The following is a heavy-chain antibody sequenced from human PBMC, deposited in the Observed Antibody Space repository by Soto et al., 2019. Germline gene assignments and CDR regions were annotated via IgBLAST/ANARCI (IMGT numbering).Heavy chain of an antibody. D-gene: IGHD5-12*01. J-gene: IGHJ4*02. Sequence: GASVKVSCKASGGTFSSYAISWVRQAPGQGLEWMGGIIPIFGTANYAQKFQGRVTITAAESTSTAYMELSSLRSEDTAVYYCARPRHYSGSDYFDSWGQGTLVPVSS. CDR3: ARPRHYSGSDYFDS. CDR2: IIPIFGTA. V-gene: IGHV1-69*13. CDR1: GGTFSSYA.